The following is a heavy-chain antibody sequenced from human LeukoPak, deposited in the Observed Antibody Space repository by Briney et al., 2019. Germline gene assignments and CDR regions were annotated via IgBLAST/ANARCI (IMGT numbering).Heavy chain of an antibody. Sequence: GGSLRLSCAASGFTFSSYEMNWVRQAPGKGLEWVSYISSSGSIYYADSVKGRFTISRDNAKNSLYLQMNSLRAEDTAVYYCARALPSSWYYFDYWGQGTLVTVSS. D-gene: IGHD6-13*01. CDR3: ARALPSSWYYFDY. J-gene: IGHJ4*02. V-gene: IGHV3-48*03. CDR2: ISSSGSI. CDR1: GFTFSSYE.